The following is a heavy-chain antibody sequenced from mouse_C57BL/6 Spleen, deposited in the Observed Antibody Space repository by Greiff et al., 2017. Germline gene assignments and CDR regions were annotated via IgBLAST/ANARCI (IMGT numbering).Heavy chain of an antibody. V-gene: IGHV1-82*01. CDR1: GYAFSSSW. CDR3: ARERFGAMDY. CDR2: IYPGDGDT. Sequence: QVQLKQSGPELVKPGASVKISCKASGYAFSSSWMNWVKQRPGKGLEWIGRIYPGDGDTNYNGKFKGKATLTADKSSSTAYMQLSSLTSEDSAVYFCARERFGAMDYWGQGTSVTVSS. J-gene: IGHJ4*01.